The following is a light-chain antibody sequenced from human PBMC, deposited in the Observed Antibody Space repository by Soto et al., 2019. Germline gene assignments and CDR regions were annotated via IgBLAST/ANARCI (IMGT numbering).Light chain of an antibody. Sequence: QSALTQPASVSGSPGQSITISCTGTSSDVGGYNYVSWYQQHPGKAPKLMIYDVSNRPSRVSNRFSGSKSGNTASLTISGLQAEDEADYYGSSYTSSSTYVVFGGGTKLTVL. CDR3: SSYTSSSTYVV. V-gene: IGLV2-14*01. J-gene: IGLJ2*01. CDR1: SSDVGGYNY. CDR2: DVS.